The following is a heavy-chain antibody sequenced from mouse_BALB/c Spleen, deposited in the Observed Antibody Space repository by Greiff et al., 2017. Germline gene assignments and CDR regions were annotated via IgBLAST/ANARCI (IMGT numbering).Heavy chain of an antibody. J-gene: IGHJ3*01. CDR1: GFTFSSYY. V-gene: IGHV5-6-2*01. CDR2: INSNGGST. CDR3: ARQDGTWFAY. Sequence: EVKLVESGGGLVKLGGSLKLSCAASGFTFSSYYMSWVRQTPEKRLELVAAINSNGGSTYYPDTVKGRFTISRDNAKNTLYLQMSSLKSEDTALYYCARQDGTWFAYWGQGTLVTVSA. D-gene: IGHD2-1*01.